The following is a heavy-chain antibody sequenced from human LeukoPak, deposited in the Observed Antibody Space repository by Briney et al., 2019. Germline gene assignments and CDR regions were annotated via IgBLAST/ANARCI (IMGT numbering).Heavy chain of an antibody. J-gene: IGHJ4*02. CDR3: ARRYWSSTYYYDSSGYSYFDY. V-gene: IGHV1-2*02. CDR1: GYTFSGYY. D-gene: IGHD3-22*01. CDR2: INPNTGGT. Sequence: ASVKVSCKASGYTFSGYYIHWVRQAPGQGLEWMGWINPNTGGTNYAQKFQGRVTMTGDTSISTAYMELSRLRSDDTAVYYCARRYWSSTYYYDSSGYSYFDYWGQGTLVTVSS.